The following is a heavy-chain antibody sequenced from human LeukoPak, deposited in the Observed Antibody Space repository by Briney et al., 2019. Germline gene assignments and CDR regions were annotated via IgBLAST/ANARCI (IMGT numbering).Heavy chain of an antibody. D-gene: IGHD1-26*01. CDR2: ISYDGSNK. J-gene: IGHJ4*02. Sequence: PGGSLRLSCAASGFTFSSYAMHWVRQAPGKGLEWVAVISYDGSNKYYADSVKGRFTISRDNSKNTLYLQMNSLRAEGTAVYYRAKDRALGGRSYYFAYCGEGTLVTVSS. V-gene: IGHV3-30-3*01. CDR3: AKDRALGGRSYYFAY. CDR1: GFTFSSYA.